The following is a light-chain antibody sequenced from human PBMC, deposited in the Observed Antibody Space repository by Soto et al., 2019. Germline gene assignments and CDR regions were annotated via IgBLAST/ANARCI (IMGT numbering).Light chain of an antibody. CDR3: SSYTSSTTFGV. CDR2: DVS. CDR1: SSDVGGYNY. V-gene: IGLV2-14*03. Sequence: QSALPQPASVSGSPGQSITISCTGTSSDVGGYNYVSWYQQHPGRVPKLLIYDVSYRPSGVSNRFSGSKSGNTASLTISGLQAEDEAEYYCSSYTSSTTFGVFGTGTKVTVL. J-gene: IGLJ1*01.